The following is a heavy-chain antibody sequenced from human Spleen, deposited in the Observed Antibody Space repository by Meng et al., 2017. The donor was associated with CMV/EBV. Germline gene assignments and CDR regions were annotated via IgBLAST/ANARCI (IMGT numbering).Heavy chain of an antibody. CDR1: GGSISSGDYY. CDR2: IYYSGST. Sequence: SETLSLTCTVSGGSISSGDYYWSWIRQPPGKGLEWIGYIYYSGSTYYNPSLKSRVTISVDTSKNQFSLKLSSVTAADTAVYYCARGRYRYGLPDYWGQGTLVTVSS. V-gene: IGHV4-30-4*08. D-gene: IGHD5-18*01. CDR3: ARGRYRYGLPDY. J-gene: IGHJ4*02.